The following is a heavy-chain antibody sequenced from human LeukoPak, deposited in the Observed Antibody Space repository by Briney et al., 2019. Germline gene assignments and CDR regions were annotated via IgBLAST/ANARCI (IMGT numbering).Heavy chain of an antibody. Sequence: ASVKVSCKASGGTFSSYAISWVRQAPGQGLEWMGGVIPIFCTANYAHKFQGRVTITADKSTSTAYMEVRSLRSEDTAVYYCARGMGTEYCSSTSCYWLAFDIWGQGTMVTVSS. CDR3: ARGMGTEYCSSTSCYWLAFDI. CDR2: VIPIFCTA. V-gene: IGHV1-69*06. CDR1: GGTFSSYA. J-gene: IGHJ3*02. D-gene: IGHD2-2*01.